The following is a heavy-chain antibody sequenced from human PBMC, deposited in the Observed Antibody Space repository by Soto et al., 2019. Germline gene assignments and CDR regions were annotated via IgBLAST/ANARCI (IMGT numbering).Heavy chain of an antibody. CDR2: IIPLFNVA. V-gene: IGHV1-69*01. Sequence: QVQLVQSGPEVKKPGSSVKVSCEASGGTFSNFAVNWVRQAPGQGLEWVGGIIPLFNVAKYAQKFEGRVTIVADDSTSTAYIDLSSLRSDDTAVYYCAALGSDVLGYDYKDTEGLDIWGQGTMVTVSS. CDR1: GGTFSNFA. D-gene: IGHD4-4*01. CDR3: AALGSDVLGYDYKDTEGLDI. J-gene: IGHJ3*02.